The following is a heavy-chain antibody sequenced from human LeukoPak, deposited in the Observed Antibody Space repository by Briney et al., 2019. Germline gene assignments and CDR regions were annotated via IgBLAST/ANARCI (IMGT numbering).Heavy chain of an antibody. J-gene: IGHJ4*02. Sequence: ASAKVSCKASGYTFTGYYMHWVRQAPGQGLEWMGWINPNSGGTNYAQKFQGRVTMTTDTSTSTAYMELRSLRSDDAAVYYCARDSPFPYRSSWYSPPFDSWGQGTLVTVSS. CDR1: GYTFTGYY. CDR2: INPNSGGT. CDR3: ARDSPFPYRSSWYSPPFDS. V-gene: IGHV1-2*02. D-gene: IGHD6-13*01.